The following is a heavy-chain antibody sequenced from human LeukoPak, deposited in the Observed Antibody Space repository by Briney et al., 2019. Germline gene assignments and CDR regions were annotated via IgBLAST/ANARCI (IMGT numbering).Heavy chain of an antibody. J-gene: IGHJ4*02. CDR3: ARDTDYGDSGLDY. D-gene: IGHD4-17*01. V-gene: IGHV3-21*01. CDR1: GFTVSSNY. Sequence: PGGSLRLSCAASGFTVSSNYMSWVRQAPGKGLEWVSSISSSSSYIHYADSVKGRFTISRDNAKNSLYLQMNSLRAEDTAVYYCARDTDYGDSGLDYWGQGTLVTVSS. CDR2: ISSSSSYI.